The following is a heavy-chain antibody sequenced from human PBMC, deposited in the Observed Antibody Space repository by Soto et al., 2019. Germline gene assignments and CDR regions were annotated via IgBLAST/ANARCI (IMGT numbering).Heavy chain of an antibody. J-gene: IGHJ6*02. CDR2: IYYSGST. CDR3: ARLSSSSLSYYYGMDV. Sequence: SGSGGTMITGSYHGGWIRQAPGKGLEWIGSIYYSGSTYYNPSLKSRVTISVDTSKNQFSLKLSSVTAADTAVYYCARLSSSSLSYYYGMDVWGQGTTVT. V-gene: IGHV4-39*01. CDR1: GGTMITGSYH. D-gene: IGHD6-6*01.